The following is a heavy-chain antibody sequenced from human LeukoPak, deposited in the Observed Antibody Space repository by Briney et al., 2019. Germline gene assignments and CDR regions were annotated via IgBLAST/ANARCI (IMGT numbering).Heavy chain of an antibody. V-gene: IGHV3-23*01. D-gene: IGHD1-26*01. CDR2: ISGSGGST. Sequence: GGSLRLSCAASGFTFSSYAMSWVRQAPGKGLEWVSAISGSGGSTYYADSVKGRVTISRDNSKNTRYLQMNSLTAEDPAVYYCAKARSGSYYYYGMDVWGQGTTVTVSS. CDR1: GFTFSSYA. J-gene: IGHJ6*02. CDR3: AKARSGSYYYYGMDV.